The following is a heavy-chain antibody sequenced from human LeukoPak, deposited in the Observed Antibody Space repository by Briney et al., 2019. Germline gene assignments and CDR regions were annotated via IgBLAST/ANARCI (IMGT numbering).Heavy chain of an antibody. D-gene: IGHD3-22*01. CDR3: ARDQYYDSKGWFDP. Sequence: GGSLRLSCAASGFTFSNYAVNWVRQAPGKGLEWVSSINGIGGSTYYADSVKGRFTISRDNSKNTLYLQMNSLRADDTAVYYCARDQYYDSKGWFDPWGQGTLVTVSS. V-gene: IGHV3-23*01. J-gene: IGHJ5*02. CDR1: GFTFSNYA. CDR2: INGIGGST.